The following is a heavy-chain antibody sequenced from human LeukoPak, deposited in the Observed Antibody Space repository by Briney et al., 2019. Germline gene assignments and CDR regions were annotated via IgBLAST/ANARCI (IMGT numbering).Heavy chain of an antibody. J-gene: IGHJ4*02. Sequence: GGSLRLSCAASGFTFSSYGMSWVRQAPGKGLEWVSAISGSGGSTYYADSVKGRFTISRDNAKTSLYLQRNSLGAEDTAVYYCARDLSGIAGYTYGRGIDYWGQGTLVTVSS. CDR2: ISGSGGST. D-gene: IGHD5-18*01. CDR3: ARDLSGIAGYTYGRGIDY. V-gene: IGHV3-23*01. CDR1: GFTFSSYG.